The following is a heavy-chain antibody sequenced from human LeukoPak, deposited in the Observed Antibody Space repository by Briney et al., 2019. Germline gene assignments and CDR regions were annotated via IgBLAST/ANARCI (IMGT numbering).Heavy chain of an antibody. D-gene: IGHD3-9*01. CDR3: ATDWLPPQPSDY. CDR1: GFTFSSYS. J-gene: IGHJ4*02. V-gene: IGHV3-21*01. CDR2: ISSSSSYI. Sequence: GGSLRLSCAASGFTFSSYSMNWVRQAPGKGLEGVSSISSSSSYIYYADSVKGRFTISRDNAKNSLYLQMNSLRAEDTAVYYCATDWLPPQPSDYWGQGTLVTVSS.